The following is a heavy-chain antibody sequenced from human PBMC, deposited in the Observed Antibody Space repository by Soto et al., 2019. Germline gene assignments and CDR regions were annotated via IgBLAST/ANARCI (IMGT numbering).Heavy chain of an antibody. Sequence: EVQLLESGGGLVQPGGSLRLSCAASGFTFSSYAISWVRQAPGKGLEWVSAISGSGGSTYYADSVKGRFTISRDNSKNTLYLQMNSLRAEDTAVYYCAKSPLKYGSGRRGLYWGQGTLVTVSS. CDR1: GFTFSSYA. V-gene: IGHV3-23*01. J-gene: IGHJ4*02. CDR3: AKSPLKYGSGRRGLY. D-gene: IGHD3-10*01. CDR2: ISGSGGST.